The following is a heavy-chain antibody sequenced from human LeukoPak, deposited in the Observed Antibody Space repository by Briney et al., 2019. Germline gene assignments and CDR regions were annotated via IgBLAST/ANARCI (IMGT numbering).Heavy chain of an antibody. CDR3: ARDSAARFSLDV. V-gene: IGHV3-7*01. D-gene: IGHD6-6*01. Sequence: GGSLRLSCAASGFPFSTYWVNWVRQAPGKGLEWVANIKEDGSEKFYVDSVRGRFTNSRDNAKNSLYLQMNSLRAEDTAVYYCARDSAARFSLDVWGKGTTVTVSS. J-gene: IGHJ6*04. CDR1: GFPFSTYW. CDR2: IKEDGSEK.